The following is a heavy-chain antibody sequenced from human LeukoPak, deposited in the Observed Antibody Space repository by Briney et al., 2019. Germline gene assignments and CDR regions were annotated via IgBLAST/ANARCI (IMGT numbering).Heavy chain of an antibody. CDR1: GFTFDDYA. CDR3: AKDVKWELLRYFDY. Sequence: GRSLRLSCAASGFTFDDYAMHWVRQAPGKVLEWVSGISWNSGSIGYADSVKGRFTISRDNAKNSLYLQMNSLRAEDTALYYCAKDVKWELLRYFDYWGQGTLVTVSS. CDR2: ISWNSGSI. J-gene: IGHJ4*02. D-gene: IGHD1-26*01. V-gene: IGHV3-9*01.